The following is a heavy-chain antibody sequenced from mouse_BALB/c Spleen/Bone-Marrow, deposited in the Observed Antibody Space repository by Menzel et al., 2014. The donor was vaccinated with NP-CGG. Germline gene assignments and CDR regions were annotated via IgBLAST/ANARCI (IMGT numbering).Heavy chain of an antibody. J-gene: IGHJ4*01. V-gene: IGHV5-17*02. CDR2: ISNGSSTI. Sequence: EVKLVESGGGLVQPGGSRKLSCAASGFTFSSFGMHWVRQAPEKGLEWVAHISNGSSTIYYADTVKGRFTISRDNPKNTLFLQMTSLRSEDTAMYYCARKGAMITHYYAMDYWGQGTSVTVSS. CDR3: ARKGAMITHYYAMDY. D-gene: IGHD2-4*01. CDR1: GFTFSSFG.